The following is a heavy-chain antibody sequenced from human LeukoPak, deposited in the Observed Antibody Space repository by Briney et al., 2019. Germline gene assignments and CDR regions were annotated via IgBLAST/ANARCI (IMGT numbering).Heavy chain of an antibody. Sequence: ASVKVSCKASGDTLTSYYIHWVRQAPGQGLEWMGIINPSGDGTSYAQKFQGRVTMTRDTSTSTVYMEQSSLRSEDTAVYYCARHPSDYWGQGTLVTVSS. CDR2: INPSGDGT. J-gene: IGHJ4*02. V-gene: IGHV1-46*01. CDR3: ARHPSDY. CDR1: GDTLTSYY.